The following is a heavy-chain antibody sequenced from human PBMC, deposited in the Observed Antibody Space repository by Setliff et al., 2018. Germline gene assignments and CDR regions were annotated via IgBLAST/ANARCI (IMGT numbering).Heavy chain of an antibody. CDR2: MNPNSGNT. J-gene: IGHJ6*03. V-gene: IGHV1-8*03. D-gene: IGHD3-3*01. CDR3: ARSGGGYDFWSGYLVSHYYYYYYMDV. Sequence: ASVKVSCKASGYTFTSYDINWVRQATGQGLEWMGWMNPNSGNTGYAQKFQGRVTITRNTSISTAYMELSSLRSEDTAVYYCARSGGGYDFWSGYLVSHYYYYYYMDVWGKGTTVTV. CDR1: GYTFTSYD.